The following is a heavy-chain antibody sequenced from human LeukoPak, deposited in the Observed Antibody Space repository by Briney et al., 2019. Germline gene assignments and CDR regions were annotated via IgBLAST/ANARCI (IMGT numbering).Heavy chain of an antibody. V-gene: IGHV1-8*01. Sequence: ASVKVSCKASGYTFTSYDINWVRRATGQGLEWMGWMNPNSGNTGYAQKFQGRVTMTRNTSISTAYMELSSLRSEDTAVYYCARDNYDILTGYSWFDPWGQGTLVTVSS. CDR3: ARDNYDILTGYSWFDP. CDR1: GYTFTSYD. CDR2: MNPNSGNT. J-gene: IGHJ5*02. D-gene: IGHD3-9*01.